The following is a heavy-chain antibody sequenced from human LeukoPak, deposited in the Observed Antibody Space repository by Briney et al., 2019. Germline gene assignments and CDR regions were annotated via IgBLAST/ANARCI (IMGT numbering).Heavy chain of an antibody. CDR1: GGSISSGGYS. V-gene: IGHV4-61*08. J-gene: IGHJ4*02. CDR2: IYYSGST. CDR3: ARHEYSSSYEDY. D-gene: IGHD6-6*01. Sequence: SETLSLTCAVSGGSISSGGYSWSWIRQPPGKGLEWIGYIYYSGSTNYNPSLKSRVTISVDTSKNQFSLKLSSVTAADTAVYYCARHEYSSSYEDYWGQGTLVTVSS.